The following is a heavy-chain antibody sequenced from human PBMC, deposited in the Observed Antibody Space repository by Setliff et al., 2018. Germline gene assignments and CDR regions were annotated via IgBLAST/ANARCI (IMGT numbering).Heavy chain of an antibody. V-gene: IGHV1-46*01. J-gene: IGHJ4*02. CDR2: INPSSGRT. CDR1: GYTFTSHY. Sequence: ASVKVSCKASGYTFTSHYMHRVRQAPGLGLEWMGTINPSSGRTSYAQKFQGRVTMTRDTSTSTVYMELSSLRSEDTAVYYCARVGTVTTFDYWGQGTLVTVSS. D-gene: IGHD4-17*01. CDR3: ARVGTVTTFDY.